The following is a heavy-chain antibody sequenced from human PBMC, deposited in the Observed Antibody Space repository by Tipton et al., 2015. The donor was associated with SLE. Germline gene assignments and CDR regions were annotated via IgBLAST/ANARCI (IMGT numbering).Heavy chain of an antibody. D-gene: IGHD4-23*01. J-gene: IGHJ6*03. CDR1: GFTFDDYT. Sequence: GSLRLSCAASGFTFDDYTMHWVRQAPGKGLEWVSLISWDGGSTYYADSVKGRFTISRDNSKNSLYLQMNSLRTEDTALYYCAKDSRSAMTTGVSYYMDVWGKGTTVTVSS. CDR3: AKDSRSAMTTGVSYYMDV. CDR2: ISWDGGST. V-gene: IGHV3-43*01.